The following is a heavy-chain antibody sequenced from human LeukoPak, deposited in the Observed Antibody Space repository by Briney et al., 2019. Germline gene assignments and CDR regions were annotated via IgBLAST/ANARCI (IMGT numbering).Heavy chain of an antibody. CDR1: GGSISSGGYY. D-gene: IGHD5-24*01. CDR2: IYYSGST. J-gene: IGHJ4*02. CDR3: ARGGGDVYNVFDY. Sequence: TLSLTCTVSGGSISSGGYYWSWIRQHPGKGLEWIGYIYYSGSTYYNPSLKSRVTISVDTSKNQFSLKLSSVSAADTAVYYCARGGGDVYNVFDYWGQGTLVTVSS. V-gene: IGHV4-31*03.